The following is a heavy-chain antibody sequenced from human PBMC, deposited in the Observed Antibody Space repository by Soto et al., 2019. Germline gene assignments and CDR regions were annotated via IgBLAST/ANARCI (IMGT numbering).Heavy chain of an antibody. CDR1: GGTFNTYT. D-gene: IGHD2-2*01. Sequence: QVHLIQSGAEVKKPGSSVKVSCKAAGGTFNTYTLFWVRQAPGHGLEWMGRIIPMLPVTNSAQKFQGRLNLTAHKPTGTAFMELTSLTSDDTAVYYCSIGSWSAETFDVWGQGTMVTVSS. J-gene: IGHJ3*01. CDR3: SIGSWSAETFDV. CDR2: IIPMLPVT. V-gene: IGHV1-69*02.